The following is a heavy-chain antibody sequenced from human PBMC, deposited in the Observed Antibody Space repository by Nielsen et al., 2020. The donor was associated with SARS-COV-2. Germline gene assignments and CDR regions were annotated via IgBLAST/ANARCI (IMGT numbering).Heavy chain of an antibody. D-gene: IGHD3-3*01. J-gene: IGHJ6*02. CDR2: IYSGGST. Sequence: WIRQPPGKGLEWVSVIYSGGSTYYADSVEGRFTISRDNAKNSLYLQMNSRRAEDTAVYYCARDLVSTIFGVVSYYYYYGMDVWGQGTTVTVSS. CDR3: ARDLVSTIFGVVSYYYYYGMDV. V-gene: IGHV3-53*01.